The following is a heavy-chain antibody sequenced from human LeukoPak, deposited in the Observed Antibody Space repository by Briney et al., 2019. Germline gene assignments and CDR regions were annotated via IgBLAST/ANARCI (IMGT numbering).Heavy chain of an antibody. CDR2: IYYSGST. J-gene: IGHJ3*02. CDR3: ATYGDYRAFDI. D-gene: IGHD4-17*01. CDR1: GGSISSSSYY. Sequence: SETLSLTCTVSGGSISSSSYYWGWIRQPPGKGLEWIGSIYYSGSTYYNPSLKSRVTISVDTSKNQFSLKLSSVTAADTAVYYCATYGDYRAFDIWGQGTMVAVSS. V-gene: IGHV4-39*07.